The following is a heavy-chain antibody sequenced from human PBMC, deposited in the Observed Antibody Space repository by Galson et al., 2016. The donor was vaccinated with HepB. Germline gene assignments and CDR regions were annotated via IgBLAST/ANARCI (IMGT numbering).Heavy chain of an antibody. J-gene: IGHJ4*02. V-gene: IGHV3-7*03. CDR1: GFTFNSYW. CDR2: IKQDGSVK. CDR3: ARDKRLWLL. Sequence: SLRLSCAASGFTFNSYWMSWVRQAPGKGLEWVANIKQDGSVKTYVDSVKGRFTISRDNAKNSLYLQMNSLRAEDTAVYYCARDKRLWLLWGQGTLVTVSS. D-gene: IGHD3-10*01.